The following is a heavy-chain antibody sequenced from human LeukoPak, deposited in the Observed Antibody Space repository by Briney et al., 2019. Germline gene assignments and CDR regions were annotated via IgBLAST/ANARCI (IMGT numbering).Heavy chain of an antibody. Sequence: SETLSLTCAVSGDSISSSSYYWVWIRQSPGKGLEWIGSIYYSGSTYYNPSLKSRVTMSVDTSKNQFSLKLRSVTAADTAVYYCARDRQQLVREDYFDYWGQGTLVTVSS. D-gene: IGHD6-13*01. CDR1: GDSISSSSYY. CDR2: IYYSGST. V-gene: IGHV4-39*07. CDR3: ARDRQQLVREDYFDY. J-gene: IGHJ4*02.